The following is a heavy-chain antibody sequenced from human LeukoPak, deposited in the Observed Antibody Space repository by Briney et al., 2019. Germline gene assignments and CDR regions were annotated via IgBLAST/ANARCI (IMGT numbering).Heavy chain of an antibody. CDR2: IIPIFGIA. CDR1: GGTFSSYA. V-gene: IGHV1-69*04. Sequence: GASVKVSCKASGGTFSSYAISWVRQAPGQGLEWMGRIIPIFGIANYAQKFQGRVTITADKSTGTAYMELSSLRSEDTAVYYCAREQYQLLLSPSDYYYYGMDVWGQGTTVTVSS. J-gene: IGHJ6*02. CDR3: AREQYQLLLSPSDYYYYGMDV. D-gene: IGHD2-2*01.